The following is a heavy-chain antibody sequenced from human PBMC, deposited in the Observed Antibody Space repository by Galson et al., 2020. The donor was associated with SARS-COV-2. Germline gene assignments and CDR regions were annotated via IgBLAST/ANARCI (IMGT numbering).Heavy chain of an antibody. CDR2: IYPGDSDT. CDR3: ARALLYNGNYYWYFDL. J-gene: IGHJ2*01. D-gene: IGHD1-26*01. V-gene: IGHV5-51*01. CDR1: GYDFSGKW. Sequence: GESLKISCTGSGYDFSGKWIAWVRRMPGKGLEWMGVIYPGDSDTKYSPSFQGQVTISADKSIRTAYLQWSSLKASDTAIYYCARALLYNGNYYWYFDLWGRGTLVTVSS.